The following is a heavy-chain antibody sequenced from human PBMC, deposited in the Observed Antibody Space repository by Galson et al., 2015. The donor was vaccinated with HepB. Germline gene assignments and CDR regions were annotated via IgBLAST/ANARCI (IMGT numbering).Heavy chain of an antibody. D-gene: IGHD1-26*01. CDR1: GFTFNSYW. CDR2: IKQDASDK. CDR3: ARDQAGALDY. J-gene: IGHJ4*02. Sequence: SLRLSCAASGFTFNSYWMAWVRQVPGKGLEWVANIKQDASDKGYADSVKGRFNISRDNSKSSLYLQMNSLGAEDTAVYYCARDQAGALDYWGQGTLVTVSS. V-gene: IGHV3-7*03.